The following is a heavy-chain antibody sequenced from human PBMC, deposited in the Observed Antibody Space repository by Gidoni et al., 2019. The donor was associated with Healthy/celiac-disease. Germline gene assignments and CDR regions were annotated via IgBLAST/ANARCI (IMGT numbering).Heavy chain of an antibody. D-gene: IGHD1-26*01. CDR2: IYSGGST. V-gene: IGHV3-66*02. Sequence: EVQLVESGGGLVQPGGSLRLSCAASGFTVSSNYMSWVRQAPGKGLEWVSVIYSGGSTYYADSVKGRFTISRDNSKNTLYLQMNSLRAEDTAVYYCARTPVVGAVSAPGGGEDYWGQGTLVTVSS. J-gene: IGHJ4*02. CDR3: ARTPVVGAVSAPGGGEDY. CDR1: GFTVSSNY.